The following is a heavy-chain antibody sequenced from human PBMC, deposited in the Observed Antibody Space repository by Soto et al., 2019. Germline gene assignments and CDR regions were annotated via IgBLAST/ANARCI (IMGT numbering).Heavy chain of an antibody. CDR1: GGTFSSYT. J-gene: IGHJ4*02. CDR3: VGFYGDAEKFDY. D-gene: IGHD4-17*01. Sequence: QVQLVQSGAEVKKPGSSVKVSCKASGGTFSSYTISWVRQAPGQGLEWMGRIIPILGIANYAQKFQGRVTITADKSTSTAYMELSSLRSEDTAVYYCVGFYGDAEKFDYWGQGTLVTVSS. V-gene: IGHV1-69*02. CDR2: IIPILGIA.